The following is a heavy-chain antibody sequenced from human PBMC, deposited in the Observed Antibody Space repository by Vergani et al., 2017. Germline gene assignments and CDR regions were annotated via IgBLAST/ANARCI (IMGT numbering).Heavy chain of an antibody. CDR2: TWYDGNNK. CDR3: ARDLRLLFNRFDP. D-gene: IGHD3-16*01. CDR1: GFTFDDYG. J-gene: IGHJ5*02. Sequence: VQLVESGGGVVRPGGSLRLSCAASGFTFDDYGMSWVRQAPGKGLEWVAVTWYDGNNKQYADSVKGRFTISRDNSKSTMDLQMNSLRDEDTGVYYCARDLRLLFNRFDPWGQGTLVTVSS. V-gene: IGHV3-33*08.